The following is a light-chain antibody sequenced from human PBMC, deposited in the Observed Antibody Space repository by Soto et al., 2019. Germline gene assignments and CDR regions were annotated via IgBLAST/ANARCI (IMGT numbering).Light chain of an antibody. CDR1: QDISNY. J-gene: IGKJ3*01. V-gene: IGKV1-33*01. CDR2: DAS. CDR3: QQYDNLPFT. Sequence: DIKMTQSPSSLSASVGDRVTITCQASQDISNYLNWYQQKPGKAPKLLIYDASKLETGGPSRFSGSGSGTDFTFTISSLQPEDIATYYCQQYDNLPFTFGPGTKVDIK.